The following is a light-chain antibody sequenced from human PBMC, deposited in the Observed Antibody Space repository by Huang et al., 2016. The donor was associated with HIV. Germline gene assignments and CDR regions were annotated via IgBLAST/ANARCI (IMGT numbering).Light chain of an antibody. CDR3: QQYGSSVFT. CDR2: SAS. Sequence: EIVLTQSPGTLSLSPGERATLSCRASQSVSNYLAWYQQKPGQAPRLLIYSASNRATDIPDRFSVGGSGTDFTLTISRLEPEDFAVYYCQQYGSSVFTFGPGTKVDIK. V-gene: IGKV3-20*01. CDR1: QSVSNY. J-gene: IGKJ3*01.